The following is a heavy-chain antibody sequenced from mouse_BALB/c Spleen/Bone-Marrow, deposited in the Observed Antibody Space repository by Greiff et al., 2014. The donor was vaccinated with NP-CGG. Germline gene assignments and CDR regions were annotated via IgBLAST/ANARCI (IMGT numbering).Heavy chain of an antibody. Sequence: LSLTCSVTGDSITSGYWNWIRKFPVNKLEYMGYISYSGSTYYTPYLKTRISITRDTSKNQDYLQVNSVTTEDTATYYCATYDGYYFDYRDQGTTLTVSS. J-gene: IGHJ2*01. CDR3: ATYDGYYFDY. CDR1: GDSITSGY. D-gene: IGHD2-3*01. CDR2: ISYSGST. V-gene: IGHV3-8*02.